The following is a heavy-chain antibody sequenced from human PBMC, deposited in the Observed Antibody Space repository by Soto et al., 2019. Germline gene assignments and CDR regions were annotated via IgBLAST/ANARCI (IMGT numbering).Heavy chain of an antibody. J-gene: IGHJ2*01. V-gene: IGHV3-48*01. CDR2: ISSSSSTI. Sequence: GGSLRLSCAASGFTFSSYSMNWVRQAPGKGLEWVSYISSSSSTIYYADSVKGRFTISRDNAKNSLYLQMNSLRAEDTAVYYCARDESRPHWYFDLWGRGTLVTVSS. CDR1: GFTFSSYS. CDR3: ARDESRPHWYFDL.